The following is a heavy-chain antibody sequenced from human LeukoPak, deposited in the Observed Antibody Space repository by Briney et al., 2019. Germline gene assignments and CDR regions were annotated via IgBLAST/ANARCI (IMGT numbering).Heavy chain of an antibody. D-gene: IGHD3-10*01. CDR2: ISAYNGNT. J-gene: IGHJ6*02. Sequence: ASVKVSCKASGYTFTSYGISWVRQAPGQGLEWMGWISAYNGNTNYAQKLQGRVTMTTDTSTSTAYMELRSLRSDDTTVYYCARDVHSITMVRGVIPYYYGMDVWGQGTTVTVSS. CDR3: ARDVHSITMVRGVIPYYYGMDV. V-gene: IGHV1-18*01. CDR1: GYTFTSYG.